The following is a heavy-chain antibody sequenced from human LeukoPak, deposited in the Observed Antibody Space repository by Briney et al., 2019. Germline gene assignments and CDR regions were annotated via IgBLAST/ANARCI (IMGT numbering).Heavy chain of an antibody. J-gene: IGHJ5*02. CDR1: GGSISSYY. V-gene: IGHV4-59*01. Sequence: PSETLSLTCTVSGGSISSYYWGWIRQPPGKGLEWIGYIYYSGSTNYNLSLKSRVTISVDTSKNQFSLKLSSVTAADTAVYYCARDQVVRGVPFPFDPWGQGTLVTVSS. CDR3: ARDQVVRGVPFPFDP. CDR2: IYYSGST. D-gene: IGHD3-10*01.